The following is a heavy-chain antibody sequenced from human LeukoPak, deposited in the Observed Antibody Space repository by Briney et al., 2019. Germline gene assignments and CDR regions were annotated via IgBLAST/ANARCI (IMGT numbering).Heavy chain of an antibody. D-gene: IGHD3-16*02. CDR1: GFTFSSYS. CDR3: AKDALYDYVWGSYRLDY. V-gene: IGHV3-21*04. CDR2: ISSSSSYI. Sequence: GGSLRLSCAASGFTFSSYSMNWVRQAPGKGLEWVSSISSSSSYIYYADSVKGRFTISRDNAKNTLYLQMNSLRAEDTAVYYCAKDALYDYVWGSYRLDYWGQGTLVTVSS. J-gene: IGHJ4*02.